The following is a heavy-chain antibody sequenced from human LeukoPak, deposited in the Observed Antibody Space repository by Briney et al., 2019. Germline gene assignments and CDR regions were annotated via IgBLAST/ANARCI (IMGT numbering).Heavy chain of an antibody. CDR3: ARVTPGIAAAGNRYYYYYGMDV. V-gene: IGHV1-69*13. CDR1: GGTFSSYA. Sequence: ASVNVSCTASGGTFSSYAISWVRQAPGQGLEWMGGIIPIFGTANYAQKFQGRVTITADESTSTAYMELSSLRSEDTAVYYCARVTPGIAAAGNRYYYYYGMDVWGQGTTVTVSS. CDR2: IIPIFGTA. D-gene: IGHD6-13*01. J-gene: IGHJ6*02.